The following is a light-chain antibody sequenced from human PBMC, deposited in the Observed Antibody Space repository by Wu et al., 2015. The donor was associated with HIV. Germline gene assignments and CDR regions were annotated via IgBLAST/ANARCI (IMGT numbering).Light chain of an antibody. CDR1: QSISTN. CDR2: DAS. J-gene: IGKJ2*01. V-gene: IGKV3-11*01. CDR3: QQRTDWV. Sequence: EIVMTQSPATLSVSPGERATLSCRASQSISTNLAWYQQKPGQPSRLLIYDASNRATGIPARFSGSGSGTDFTLTISTLEPEDFGVYYCQQRTDWVFGQGTKVDI.